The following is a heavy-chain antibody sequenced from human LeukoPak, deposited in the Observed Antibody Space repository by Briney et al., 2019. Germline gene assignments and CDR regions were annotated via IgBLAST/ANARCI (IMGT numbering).Heavy chain of an antibody. Sequence: SETLSLTCTVSGGSVSSYYWSWIRQPPGKGLEWIGYTYYSGSTNYNPSLKSRVTISVDTSKNQFSLKLSSVTAADTAVYYCATTLWAWEGHYYYMDVWGKGTTVTVSS. CDR2: TYYSGST. V-gene: IGHV4-59*02. CDR3: ATTLWAWEGHYYYMDV. D-gene: IGHD1-26*01. CDR1: GGSVSSYY. J-gene: IGHJ6*03.